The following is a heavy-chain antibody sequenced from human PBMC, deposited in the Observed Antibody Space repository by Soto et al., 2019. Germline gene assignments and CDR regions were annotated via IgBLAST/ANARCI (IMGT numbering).Heavy chain of an antibody. J-gene: IGHJ5*02. CDR1: GFTFSSYA. CDR3: ARAKYSYGPNWFDP. Sequence: LRLSCAASGFTFSSYAMHWVRQAPGKGLEWVAVISYDGSNKYYADSVKGRFTISRDNSKNTLYLQMNSLRAEDTAVYYCARAKYSYGPNWFDPWGQGTLVTVSS. D-gene: IGHD5-18*01. V-gene: IGHV3-30-3*01. CDR2: ISYDGSNK.